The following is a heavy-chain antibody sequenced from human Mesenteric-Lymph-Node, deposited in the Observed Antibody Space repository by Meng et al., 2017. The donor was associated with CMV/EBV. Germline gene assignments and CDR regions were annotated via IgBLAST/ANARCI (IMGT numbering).Heavy chain of an antibody. CDR3: ARLNSYGTYYYYGMDV. CDR1: GFGFSDYW. D-gene: IGHD5-18*01. V-gene: IGHV3-74*01. J-gene: IGHJ6*02. Sequence: GGSLRLSCAASGFGFSDYWMHWARQSPGKGLVWVSRINHDGSNTIYADSVKGRFTISRDNAKNTLYLQMNSLRVEDTAVYYCARLNSYGTYYYYGMDVWGQGTTVTVSS. CDR2: INHDGSNT.